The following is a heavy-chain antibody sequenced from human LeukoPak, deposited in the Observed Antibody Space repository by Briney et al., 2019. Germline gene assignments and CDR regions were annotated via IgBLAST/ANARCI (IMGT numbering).Heavy chain of an antibody. Sequence: PGGSLRLSCAASGFTFSNYDMHWVRQATGKGLEWVSAIGTAGDTYYSGSVKGRFTISWENAKNSLYLQMNSLKAGDTAVYYCARGGWFGELLRPFDYWGQGSLVTVSS. V-gene: IGHV3-13*01. CDR1: GFTFSNYD. J-gene: IGHJ4*02. CDR3: ARGGWFGELLRPFDY. D-gene: IGHD3-10*01. CDR2: IGTAGDT.